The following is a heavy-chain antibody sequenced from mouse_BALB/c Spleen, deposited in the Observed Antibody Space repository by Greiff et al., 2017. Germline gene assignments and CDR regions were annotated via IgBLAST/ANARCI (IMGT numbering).Heavy chain of an antibody. V-gene: IGHV1S34*01. D-gene: IGHD1-1*01. CDR1: GYSFTGSY. CDR2: ISCYNGAT. CDR3: ARWTYITTVVAKAMDY. J-gene: IGHJ4*01. Sequence: LVKPGASVKISCTASGYSFTGSYMHWVKQSHGKSLEWIGYISCYNGATSYNQKFKGKATFTVDTSSSTAYMQLSSLTSEDSAVYYCARWTYITTVVAKAMDYWGQGTSVTVSS.